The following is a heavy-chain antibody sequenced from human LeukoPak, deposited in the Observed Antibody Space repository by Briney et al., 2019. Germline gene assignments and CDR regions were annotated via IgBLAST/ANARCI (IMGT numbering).Heavy chain of an antibody. J-gene: IGHJ4*02. CDR2: IWSDGTNK. CDR1: GFTFTSYG. Sequence: PGGSLRLSCAASGFTFTSYGMHWVRQAPGKGLEWVAVIWSDGTNKYYADSVKGRFAISRDDSKNMVYLQMNSLRVEHTAVYCCAKDIERGFDYTNSLDYWGQGTLVTVSS. D-gene: IGHD4-11*01. CDR3: AKDIERGFDYTNSLDY. V-gene: IGHV3-33*06.